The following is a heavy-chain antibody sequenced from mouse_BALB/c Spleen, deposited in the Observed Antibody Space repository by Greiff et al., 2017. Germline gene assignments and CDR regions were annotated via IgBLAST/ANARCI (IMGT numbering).Heavy chain of an antibody. Sequence: EVQRVESGGDLVKPGGSLKLSCAASGFTFSSYGMSWVRQTPDKRLEWVATISSGGSYTYYPDSVKGRFTISRDNAKNTLYLQMSSLKSEDTAMYYCARETTVVAWYFDVWGAGTTVTVSS. CDR2: ISSGGSYT. CDR3: ARETTVVAWYFDV. J-gene: IGHJ1*01. CDR1: GFTFSSYG. V-gene: IGHV5-6*01. D-gene: IGHD1-1*01.